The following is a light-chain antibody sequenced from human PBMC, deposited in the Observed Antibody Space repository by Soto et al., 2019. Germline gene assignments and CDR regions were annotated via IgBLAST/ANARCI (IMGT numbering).Light chain of an antibody. CDR3: QQSYSTPYT. J-gene: IGKJ2*01. CDR2: AAS. V-gene: IGKV1-39*01. Sequence: DTQMTQSPSSLSASVGDRVTITCRASQSISSYLNWYQQKPGQAPILLIYAASSLQGGVPSRFRGSGSGTDFTLTISSLQPEDFAAYYCQQSYSTPYTFGQGTKLEIK. CDR1: QSISSY.